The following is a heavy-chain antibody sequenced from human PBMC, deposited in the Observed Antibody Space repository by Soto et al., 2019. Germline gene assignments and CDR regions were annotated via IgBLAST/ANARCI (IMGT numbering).Heavy chain of an antibody. J-gene: IGHJ4*02. CDR2: ISSTTNYI. CDR1: GFTFTRYS. Sequence: PGGSLRLSCAASGFTFTRYSMNWVRQAPGKGLEWVSSISSTTNYIYYADSMKGRFTVSRDNAKNSVYLEMNGLSAEDTALYYCARESEDLTSNFDYWGQGTLVTVSS. CDR3: ARESEDLTSNFDY. V-gene: IGHV3-21*01.